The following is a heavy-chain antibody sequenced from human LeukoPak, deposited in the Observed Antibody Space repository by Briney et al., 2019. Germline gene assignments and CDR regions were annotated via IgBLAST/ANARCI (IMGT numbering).Heavy chain of an antibody. V-gene: IGHV3-30*04. CDR1: GFAFSSHA. CDR3: ARDLYSSSSVNWFDP. J-gene: IGHJ5*02. D-gene: IGHD6-6*01. CDR2: ISYDENTK. Sequence: PGRSLRLSCAASGFAFSSHAMHWVRQAPGKGLEGVAVISYDENTKYYADSVKGRFTISRDNSRNTLYLQMNSLRADDTALYYCARDLYSSSSVNWFDPWGQGTLVTVSS.